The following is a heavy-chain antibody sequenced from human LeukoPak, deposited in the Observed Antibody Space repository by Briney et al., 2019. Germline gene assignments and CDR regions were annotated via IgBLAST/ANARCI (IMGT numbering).Heavy chain of an antibody. J-gene: IGHJ4*02. CDR2: TYYSGTT. V-gene: IGHV4-39*01. D-gene: IGHD6-6*01. CDR1: GGSIRSRSTFY. CDR3: PRQGALSSEYYFNN. Sequence: PSETPSPTLPVSGGSIRSRSTFYWGWIRQPPGRGLEWIGSTYYSGTTYYNATLKSRVTISVDTSKNQFPLKLISMTAAATAVYYCPRQGALSSEYYFNNWGQGTLVTVSS.